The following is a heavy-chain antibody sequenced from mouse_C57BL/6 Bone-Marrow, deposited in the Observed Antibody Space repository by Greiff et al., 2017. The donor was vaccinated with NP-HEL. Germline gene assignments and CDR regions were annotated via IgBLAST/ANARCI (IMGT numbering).Heavy chain of an antibody. V-gene: IGHV1-81*01. CDR3: ARMGTTVGAPS. CDR2: IYPRSGNT. Sequence: QVQLQQSGAELARPGASVKLSCKASGYTFTSYGISWVKQRTGQSLEWIGEIYPRSGNTYYNEKFKGKATLTADKSSSTAYMELRSLTSEDYAVYCCARMGTTVGAPSWGQGTTRTVSS. CDR1: GYTFTSYG. D-gene: IGHD1-1*01. J-gene: IGHJ2*01.